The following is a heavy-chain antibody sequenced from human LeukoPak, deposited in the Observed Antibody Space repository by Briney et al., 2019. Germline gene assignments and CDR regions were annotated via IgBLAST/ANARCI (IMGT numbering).Heavy chain of an antibody. CDR1: GFTFSDHY. V-gene: IGHV3-11*05. J-gene: IGHJ4*02. D-gene: IGHD4-23*01. CDR3: ARGDYGGDYFDY. CDR2: ISSGSTYT. Sequence: GGSLRLACEVSGFTFSDHYMSWIRQAPGKRLEWVSYISSGSTYTNYADSVEGRFTISRDNAKNSLYLQMNSLRAEDTTVYYCARGDYGGDYFDYWGQGTLVTVSS.